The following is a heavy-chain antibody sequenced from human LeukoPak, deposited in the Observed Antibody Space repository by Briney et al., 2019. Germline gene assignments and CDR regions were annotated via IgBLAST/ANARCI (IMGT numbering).Heavy chain of an antibody. CDR2: IRYDGSNK. CDR1: GFTFSSYG. Sequence: GGSLRLSCAASGFTFSSYGMHWVRQAPGKGLEWVAFIRYDGSNKYYADSVKGRFTISRDNSKNTLYLQMNSLRAEDTAVYYCAKVYDYVWGSYRSFDYWGQGTLVTVSS. D-gene: IGHD3-16*02. CDR3: AKVYDYVWGSYRSFDY. V-gene: IGHV3-30*02. J-gene: IGHJ4*02.